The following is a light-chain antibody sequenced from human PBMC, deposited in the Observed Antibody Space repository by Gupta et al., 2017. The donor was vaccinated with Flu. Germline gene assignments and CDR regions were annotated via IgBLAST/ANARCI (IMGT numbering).Light chain of an antibody. CDR1: QRIGSTY. J-gene: IGKJ2*03. CDR3: LQYGVSPSYR. Sequence: EIVLTQSPGTLALSPGERVTLSCRASQRIGSTYLAWYQQKPDQAPRLLIYSASTRATGVPDRFSGSGSGTDYTLTIDRLEPEDFAVYYCLQYGVSPSYRFGQGTKLEIK. V-gene: IGKV3-20*01. CDR2: SAS.